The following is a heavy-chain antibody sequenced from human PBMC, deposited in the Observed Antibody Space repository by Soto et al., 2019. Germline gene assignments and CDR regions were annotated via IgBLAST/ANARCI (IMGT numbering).Heavy chain of an antibody. D-gene: IGHD2-15*01. CDR3: ARDFAVVVAAPAAFDI. V-gene: IGHV3-7*01. Sequence: GGSLRLSCAASGFAFSSYWMSWVRQAPGKGLEWVANIKQDGSEKYYVDSVKGRFTISRDNAKNSLYLQMNSLRAEDTAVYYCARDFAVVVAAPAAFDIWGQGTMVTVSS. CDR2: IKQDGSEK. CDR1: GFAFSSYW. J-gene: IGHJ3*02.